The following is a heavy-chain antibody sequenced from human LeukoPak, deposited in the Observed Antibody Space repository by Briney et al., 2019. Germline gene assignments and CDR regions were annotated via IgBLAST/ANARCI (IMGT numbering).Heavy chain of an antibody. V-gene: IGHV4-39*01. CDR1: GGSISTTSYY. J-gene: IGHJ5*02. CDR3: ARRPGIAAVVPMSDP. D-gene: IGHD6-13*01. Sequence: SETLSLTCIVSGGSISTTSYYWAWIRQPPGKRLEWIGSIYYSGGTYYNPSLKSRVTISVDTSKNQFSLKLSSVTDADTAVYFCARRPGIAAVVPMSDPWGQGTLVTVSS. CDR2: IYYSGGT.